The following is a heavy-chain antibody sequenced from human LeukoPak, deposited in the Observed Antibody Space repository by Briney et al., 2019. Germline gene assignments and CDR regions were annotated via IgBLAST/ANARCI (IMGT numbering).Heavy chain of an antibody. D-gene: IGHD3-22*01. J-gene: IGHJ4*02. CDR1: GFTFSSYW. V-gene: IGHV3-7*01. CDR2: IKQDGSEK. Sequence: GGSLRLSCAASGFTFSSYWMSWVRQAPGKGLEGVANIKQDGSEKNYVDSVKGRFTISRDNAKNSLYLQLNGLRAEDTAVYYCASGYYYDSSGPPDYFDCWGQGTLVTVSS. CDR3: ASGYYYDSSGPPDYFDC.